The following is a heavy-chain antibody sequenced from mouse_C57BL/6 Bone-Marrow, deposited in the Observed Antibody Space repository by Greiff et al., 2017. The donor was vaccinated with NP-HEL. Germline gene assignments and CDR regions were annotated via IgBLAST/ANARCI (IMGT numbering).Heavy chain of an antibody. CDR3: TDFDYSPWFAY. CDR1: GFTFSNYW. D-gene: IGHD2-4*01. Sequence: VQLKESGGGLVQPGGSMKLSCVASGFTFSNYWMNWVRQSPEKGLEWVAQIRLKSDNYATHYAESVKGRFTISRDDSKSSVYLQMNNLRAEDTGIYYCTDFDYSPWFAYWGQGTLVTVSA. CDR2: IRLKSDNYAT. V-gene: IGHV6-3*01. J-gene: IGHJ3*01.